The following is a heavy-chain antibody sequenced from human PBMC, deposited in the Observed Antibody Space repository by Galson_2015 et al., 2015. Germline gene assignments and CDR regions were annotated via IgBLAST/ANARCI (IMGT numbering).Heavy chain of an antibody. CDR3: AREVAPPNYDILTGYHYYFDY. J-gene: IGHJ4*02. V-gene: IGHV1-69*13. CDR1: GGTFSSYA. CDR2: IIPIFGTA. D-gene: IGHD3-9*01. Sequence: SVKASCKASGGTFSSYAISWVRQAPGQGLEWMGGIIPIFGTANYAQKFQGRVTITADESTSTAYMELSSLRSEDTAVYYCAREVAPPNYDILTGYHYYFDYWGQGTLVTVSS.